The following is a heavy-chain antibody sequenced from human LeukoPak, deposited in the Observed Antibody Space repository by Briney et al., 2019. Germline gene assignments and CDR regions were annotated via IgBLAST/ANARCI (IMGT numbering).Heavy chain of an antibody. V-gene: IGHV4-34*01. Sequence: ESLKISCAASGFTFSSHAMSWIRQPPGKGLEWIGEINHSGSTNYNPSLKSRVTISVDTSKNQFSLKLSSVTAADTAVYYCARGRGTMVRGVAYYYYYMDVWGKGTTVTVSS. CDR3: ARGRGTMVRGVAYYYYYMDV. CDR1: GFTFSSHA. CDR2: INHSGST. J-gene: IGHJ6*03. D-gene: IGHD3-10*01.